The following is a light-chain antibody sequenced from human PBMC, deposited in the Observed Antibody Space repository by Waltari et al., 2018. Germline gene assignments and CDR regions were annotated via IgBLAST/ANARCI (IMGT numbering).Light chain of an antibody. V-gene: IGKV3-20*01. CDR2: DAS. Sequence: EIVLTQSPGTLSLSPGERATLPCRASQSVGRYLAWYPQKPGQAPRLLIYDASTRATGIPDRFSGSGSGTDFSLTISRLESEDFAVYYCQKYVNLPATFGQGTKVEIK. CDR3: QKYVNLPAT. J-gene: IGKJ1*01. CDR1: QSVGRY.